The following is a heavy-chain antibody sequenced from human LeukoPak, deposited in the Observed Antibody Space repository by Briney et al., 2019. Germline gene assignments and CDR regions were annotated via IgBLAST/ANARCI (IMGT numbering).Heavy chain of an antibody. V-gene: IGHV3-48*01. CDR2: ISSSSSTI. CDR3: AKRETTVTTNFER. Sequence: GGSLRLSCAASGFTFSSYSMNWVRQAPGKGLEWVSYISSSSSTIYYADTVKGRFTISRDNSKNTLYLEMNSLRAEDTAVYHCAKRETTVTTNFERRGQGTLVTVSS. CDR1: GFTFSSYS. D-gene: IGHD4-17*01. J-gene: IGHJ1*01.